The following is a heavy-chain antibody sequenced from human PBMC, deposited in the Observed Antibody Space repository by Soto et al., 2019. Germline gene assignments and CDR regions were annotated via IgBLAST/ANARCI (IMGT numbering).Heavy chain of an antibody. CDR3: AKSPSSYYYHMDV. CDR1: GGSISTYY. V-gene: IGHV4-59*01. J-gene: IGHJ6*03. Sequence: QVQLQESGPGLVKPSETLSLTCTVSGGSISTYYWSWIRQPPGKGLEWIGYVSYSGGTNYNPSLKSRVSMSVDTSKNQFSLKLLSVTAADTAVYYCAKSPSSYYYHMDVWGKGTTVTVSS. CDR2: VSYSGGT.